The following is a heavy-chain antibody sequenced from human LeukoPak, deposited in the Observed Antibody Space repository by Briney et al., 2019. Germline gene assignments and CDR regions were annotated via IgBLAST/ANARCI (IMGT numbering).Heavy chain of an antibody. J-gene: IGHJ6*02. CDR2: INAGNGNT. CDR1: GYTFTSYA. Sequence: ASVKVSRKASGYTFTSYAMHWVRQAPGQRLEWMGWINAGNGNTKYSQKFQGRVTITRDTSASTAYMELSSLRSEDTAVYYCARGPYGSGSYFLYGMDVWGQGTTVTVSS. V-gene: IGHV1-3*01. D-gene: IGHD3-10*01. CDR3: ARGPYGSGSYFLYGMDV.